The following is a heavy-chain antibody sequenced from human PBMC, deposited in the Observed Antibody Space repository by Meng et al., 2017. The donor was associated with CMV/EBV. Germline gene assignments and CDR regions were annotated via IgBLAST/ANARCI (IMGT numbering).Heavy chain of an antibody. Sequence: LSCAASGFTFSSYAMHWVRQAPGKGLEYVSAISSNGGSTYYADSVKGRFTISRDNSKNTLYLQMGSLRAEDMAVYYCARGLSGSYFDYWGQGTLVTVSS. J-gene: IGHJ4*02. CDR3: ARGLSGSYFDY. V-gene: IGHV3-64*02. CDR1: GFTFSSYA. CDR2: ISSNGGST. D-gene: IGHD1-26*01.